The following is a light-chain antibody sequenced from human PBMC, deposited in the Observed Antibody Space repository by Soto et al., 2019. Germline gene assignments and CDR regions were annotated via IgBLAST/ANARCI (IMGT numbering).Light chain of an antibody. CDR1: SSNIGRNN. V-gene: IGLV1-44*01. Sequence: QPVLIQPPSASGTPGQRVTISCSGSSSNIGRNNVNWYQQFPGTAPKFLIYSNTQRPSGVPDRFSGSKSGTSASLAISGLQSEDEADYYCSAWDDSLNGVVFGGGTKVTVL. J-gene: IGLJ2*01. CDR3: SAWDDSLNGVV. CDR2: SNT.